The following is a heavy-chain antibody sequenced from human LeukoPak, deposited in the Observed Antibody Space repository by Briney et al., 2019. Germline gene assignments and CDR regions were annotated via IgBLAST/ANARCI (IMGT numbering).Heavy chain of an antibody. Sequence: GGSLRLSCAASGFTFSTYAMTWVRQAPGKGLEWVSSISNSGGTRFYADSVKSRFTISRDNSKNTLYLQMNSLRAEDTAVYYCAKIIAVAATGYWGQGSLVTVSS. CDR3: AKIIAVAATGY. CDR1: GFTFSTYA. D-gene: IGHD6-19*01. J-gene: IGHJ4*02. CDR2: ISNSGGTR. V-gene: IGHV3-23*01.